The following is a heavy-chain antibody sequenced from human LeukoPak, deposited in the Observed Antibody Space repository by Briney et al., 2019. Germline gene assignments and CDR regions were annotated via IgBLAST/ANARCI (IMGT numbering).Heavy chain of an antibody. J-gene: IGHJ5*02. V-gene: IGHV1-18*01. CDR2: ISAYNGNT. CDR3: ARAEYSSSWYENWFDP. CDR1: GYTFTRYG. D-gene: IGHD6-13*01. Sequence: ASVKVSCKASGYTFTRYGISWVRQAPGQGLEWMGWISAYNGNTNYAQKLQGRVTMTTDTSTSTAYMELRSLRSDDTAVYYCARAEYSSSWYENWFDPWGQGTLVTVSS.